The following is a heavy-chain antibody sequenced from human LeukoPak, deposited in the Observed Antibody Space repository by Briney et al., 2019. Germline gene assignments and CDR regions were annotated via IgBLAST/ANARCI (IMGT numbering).Heavy chain of an antibody. V-gene: IGHV3-33*01. CDR3: ARDEARYSSGYYPNWFDP. Sequence: GGSLRLSCAASGFTFSCCGMHWVRQAPGKGLEWVALIWYDGSNKYYADSVKGRFTISRDNSKNTLYLQMNSLGAEDTAVYYCARDEARYSSGYYPNWFDPWGQGTLVTVSS. D-gene: IGHD3-22*01. J-gene: IGHJ5*02. CDR2: IWYDGSNK. CDR1: GFTFSCCG.